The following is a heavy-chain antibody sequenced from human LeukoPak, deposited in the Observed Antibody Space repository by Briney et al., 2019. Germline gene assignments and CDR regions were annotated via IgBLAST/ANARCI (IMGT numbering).Heavy chain of an antibody. CDR2: IIPIFGTA. J-gene: IGHJ4*02. V-gene: IGHV1-69*01. CDR1: GGTFSSYA. D-gene: IGHD6-13*01. CDR3: ARGFQPAAAGDY. Sequence: ASVKVSCKASGGTFSSYAISWVRQAPRQGLEWMGGIIPIFGTANYAQKFQGRVTITADESTSTAYMELSSLRSEDTAVYYCARGFQPAAAGDYWGQGTLVTVSS.